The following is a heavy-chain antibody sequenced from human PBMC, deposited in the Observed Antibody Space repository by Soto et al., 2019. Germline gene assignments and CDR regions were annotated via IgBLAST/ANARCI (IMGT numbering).Heavy chain of an antibody. CDR3: ARSREVGSSNAFDI. J-gene: IGHJ3*02. D-gene: IGHD1-26*01. Sequence: GGSLRLSCAASGFTFTSYAMHWVRQAPGKGLEWVAVISYDGSNKYYADSVKGRFTISRDNSKNTLYLQMNSLGAEDTAVYYCARSREVGSSNAFDIWGQGTMVTVSS. V-gene: IGHV3-30-3*01. CDR1: GFTFTSYA. CDR2: ISYDGSNK.